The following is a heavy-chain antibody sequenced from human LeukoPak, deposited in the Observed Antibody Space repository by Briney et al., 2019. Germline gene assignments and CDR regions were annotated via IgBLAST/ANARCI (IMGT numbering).Heavy chain of an antibody. Sequence: SETLSLICTVSGGSISSGGYYWSWIRQPPGKGLEWIGYIYHSGSTYYNPSLKSRVTISVDRSKNQFSLKLSSVTAADTAVYYCARVPGYYYGMDVWGQGTTVTVSS. CDR1: GGSISSGGYY. CDR2: IYHSGST. V-gene: IGHV4-30-2*01. CDR3: ARVPGYYYGMDV. J-gene: IGHJ6*02.